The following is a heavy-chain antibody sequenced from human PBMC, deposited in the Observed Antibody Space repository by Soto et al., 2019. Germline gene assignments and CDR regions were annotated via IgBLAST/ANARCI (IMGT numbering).Heavy chain of an antibody. CDR2: IYYSGST. CDR3: ARHEQQLVFSYYYYYMDV. Sequence: SETLSLTCTVSGGSISSSSYYWGWIRQPPGKGLEWIGSIYYSGSTYYNPSLKSRVTISVDTSKNQFSLKLSSVTAADTAVYYCARHEQQLVFSYYYYYMDVWGKGTTVTVSS. J-gene: IGHJ6*03. D-gene: IGHD6-13*01. CDR1: GGSISSSSYY. V-gene: IGHV4-39*01.